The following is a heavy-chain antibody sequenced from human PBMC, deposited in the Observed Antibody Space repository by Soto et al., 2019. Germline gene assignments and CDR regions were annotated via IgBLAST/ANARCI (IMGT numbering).Heavy chain of an antibody. CDR2: IHSTRSP. CDR3: ARSQAYGEYDNLDT. D-gene: IGHD4-17*01. V-gene: IGHV4-4*07. CDR1: GDSVSRYY. Sequence: PSETLSLTCTVSGDSVSRYYWNWIRQPAGKGLEWIGRIHSTRSPDYNPSLKSRVTLSVDTSKNQFSLKLSLTSVTAADTAVYYCARSQAYGEYDNLDTWGQGNLVTVSS. J-gene: IGHJ5*02.